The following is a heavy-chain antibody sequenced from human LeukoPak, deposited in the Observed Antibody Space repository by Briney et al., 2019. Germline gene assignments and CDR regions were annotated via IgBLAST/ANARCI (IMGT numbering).Heavy chain of an antibody. CDR2: IFHTGST. D-gene: IGHD1-14*01. Sequence: SETLSLTCAVSNYSISSGYFWGWIRQPPGKGLEWIGNIFHTGSTYYNPSLKSRVTMSADTSKNQFSLKLSSVTATDTAVYYCARFGIAEQTFDYWGQGTLVTVSS. CDR3: ARFGIAEQTFDY. V-gene: IGHV4-38-2*01. CDR1: NYSISSGYF. J-gene: IGHJ4*02.